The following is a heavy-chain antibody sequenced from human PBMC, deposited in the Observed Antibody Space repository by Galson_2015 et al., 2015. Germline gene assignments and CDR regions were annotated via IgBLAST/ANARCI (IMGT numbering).Heavy chain of an antibody. CDR3: AKSGTLNCGADYKSYFDY. J-gene: IGHJ4*02. D-gene: IGHD2-21*02. CDR1: GFTFSTYA. V-gene: IGHV3-30*18. CDR2: ISKGGSTK. Sequence: SLRLSCAASGFTFSTYAMHWVRQAPGKGLEWVTFISKGGSTKYYADSVQGRFTISRDNSRNTVYLHLDSLRPDDTAVYYCAKSGTLNCGADYKSYFDYWGQGTLGTVCS.